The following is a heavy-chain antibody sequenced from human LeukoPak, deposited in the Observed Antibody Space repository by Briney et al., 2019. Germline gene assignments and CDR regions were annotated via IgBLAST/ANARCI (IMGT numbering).Heavy chain of an antibody. Sequence: PSETLSLTCTVSGGSISSYYWSWIRQPAGKGLEWIGRIYSSGSTDYNPSLKSRVTMSVDTSKNQFSLKLSSVTAADTAVYYCARDLIVPVGMTGSGSYSTDYWGQGTLVTVSS. CDR3: ARDLIVPVGMTGSGSYSTDY. CDR2: IYSSGST. V-gene: IGHV4-4*07. CDR1: GGSISSYY. D-gene: IGHD3-10*01. J-gene: IGHJ4*02.